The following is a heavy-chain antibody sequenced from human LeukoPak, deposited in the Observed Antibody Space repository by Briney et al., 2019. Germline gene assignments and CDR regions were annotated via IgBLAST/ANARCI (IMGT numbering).Heavy chain of an antibody. V-gene: IGHV3-23*01. D-gene: IGHD2-2*01. CDR2: ISGSGGST. CDR1: GFTFSSYA. Sequence: GGSLRLSCAASGFTFSSYAMSWFRQAPGKGLEWVSAISGSGGSTYYADSVKGRFTISRDNSKNTLYLQMNSLRAEDTAVYYCAKGYCSSTSCYRYWGQGTLVTVSS. CDR3: AKGYCSSTSCYRY. J-gene: IGHJ4*02.